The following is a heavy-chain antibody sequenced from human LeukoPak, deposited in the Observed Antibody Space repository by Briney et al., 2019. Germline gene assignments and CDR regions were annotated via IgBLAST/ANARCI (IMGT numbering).Heavy chain of an antibody. J-gene: IGHJ4*02. V-gene: IGHV4-38-2*02. CDR2: IYHSGST. Sequence: SETLSLTCTVSGYSISSGYYWGWIRQPPGKGLEWIGSIYHSGSTYYNPSLKSRVTISVDTSKNQFSLKLSSVTAADTAVYYCARVVPCGGSCYMGFDYWGQGTLVTVSS. D-gene: IGHD2-15*01. CDR1: GYSISSGYY. CDR3: ARVVPCGGSCYMGFDY.